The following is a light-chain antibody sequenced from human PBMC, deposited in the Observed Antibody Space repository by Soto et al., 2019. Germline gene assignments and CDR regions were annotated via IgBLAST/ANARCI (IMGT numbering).Light chain of an antibody. CDR3: QQYNSYPLT. CDR1: QSISSW. V-gene: IGKV1-5*01. CDR2: DAS. J-gene: IGKJ4*01. Sequence: DIQMTQSPSTLSASVGDRVTITCRASQSISSWLAWYQQKPGKAPKLLIYDASSLESGVPSRFSGSGSGTEFTLTISSLPPDDFATEYCQQYNSYPLTFGGGTKVEIK.